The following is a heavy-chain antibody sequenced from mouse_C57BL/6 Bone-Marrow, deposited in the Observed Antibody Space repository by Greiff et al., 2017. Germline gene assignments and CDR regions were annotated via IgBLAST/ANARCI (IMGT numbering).Heavy chain of an antibody. CDR2: ISDGGSYT. CDR1: GFTFSSYA. CDR3: ARGPLGRDYCDY. D-gene: IGHD4-1*01. Sequence: EVKLVESGGGLVKPGGSLKLSCAASGFTFSSYAMSWVRQTPEKRLEWVATISDGGSYTYYPDNVKGRFTISRDNAKNNLYLQMSHLKSEDTAMYYCARGPLGRDYCDYWGQGTTLTVSS. J-gene: IGHJ2*01. V-gene: IGHV5-4*03.